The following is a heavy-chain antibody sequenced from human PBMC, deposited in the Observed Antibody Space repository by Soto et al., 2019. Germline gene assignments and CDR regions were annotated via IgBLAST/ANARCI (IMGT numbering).Heavy chain of an antibody. J-gene: IGHJ3*01. CDR3: AHAYGGTSWPNDAFDV. Sequence: QITLKESGPTLVKPTQTLTLTCTFPAFSRSADGVGVGWIRQPPGKALEWLALICWDDDKRYRPSLKSRLPITKDTSKNPVVLTMTNMDPVDTATYYCAHAYGGTSWPNDAFDVWGQGTVVTVSS. D-gene: IGHD2-2*01. CDR2: ICWDDDK. V-gene: IGHV2-5*02. CDR1: AFSRSADGVG.